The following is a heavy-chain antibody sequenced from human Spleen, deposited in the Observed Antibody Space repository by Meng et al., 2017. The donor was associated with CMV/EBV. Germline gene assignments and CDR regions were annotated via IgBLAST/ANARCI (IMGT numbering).Heavy chain of an antibody. J-gene: IGHJ4*02. CDR2: INPNSGGT. Sequence: ASVKVSCKASGYAFIGYYMHWVRQAPGQGLEWMGWINPNSGGTNYAQKFQGRVTMTRDTSISTAYMELSRLRSDDTAVYYCARAVAGTELDYWGQGTLVTVSS. CDR1: GYAFIGYY. V-gene: IGHV1-2*02. CDR3: ARAVAGTELDY. D-gene: IGHD6-19*01.